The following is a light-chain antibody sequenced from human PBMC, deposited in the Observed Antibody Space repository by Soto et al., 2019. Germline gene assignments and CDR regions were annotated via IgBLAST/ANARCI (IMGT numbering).Light chain of an antibody. J-gene: IGKJ4*01. Sequence: DIVLTQSPGTLSLSPGERATISCRASQSVSSSYLAWYQQKPGQAPRLLIYGASSRATGIPDRFSGGGSGTDFTLTISRLEPEDFAAYYCQQYGSYPLTFGGGTKVEI. V-gene: IGKV3-20*01. CDR1: QSVSSSY. CDR3: QQYGSYPLT. CDR2: GAS.